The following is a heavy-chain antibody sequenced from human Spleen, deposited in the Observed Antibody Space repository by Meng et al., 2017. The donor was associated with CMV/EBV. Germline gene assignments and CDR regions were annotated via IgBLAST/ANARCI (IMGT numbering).Heavy chain of an antibody. D-gene: IGHD6-13*01. CDR1: GYTFTSYY. CDR3: ARGSPGSPTPNFEY. CDR2: INPSGGGT. V-gene: IGHV1-46*01. Sequence: ASVKVSCKASGYTFTSYYMHWVRQAPGQGLEWMGIINPSGGGTTYAEKIQGRVTMTRDTSTSTVQMELSSLRSEDTAVYYCARGSPGSPTPNFEYWGQGTLVTVSS. J-gene: IGHJ4*02.